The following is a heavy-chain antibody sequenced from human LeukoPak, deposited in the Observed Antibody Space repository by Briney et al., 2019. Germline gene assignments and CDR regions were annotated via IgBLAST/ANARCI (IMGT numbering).Heavy chain of an antibody. Sequence: RASVKVSCKASGYTFTSYYMHWVRQAPGQGLEWMGIINPSGGSTSYAQKFQGRVTMTRDTSTSTVYMELSSLRSEDTAVYYCARDGGMVRGVGYGMDVWGQGTTVTVSS. CDR2: INPSGGST. J-gene: IGHJ6*02. CDR1: GYTFTSYY. V-gene: IGHV1-46*01. CDR3: ARDGGMVRGVGYGMDV. D-gene: IGHD3-10*01.